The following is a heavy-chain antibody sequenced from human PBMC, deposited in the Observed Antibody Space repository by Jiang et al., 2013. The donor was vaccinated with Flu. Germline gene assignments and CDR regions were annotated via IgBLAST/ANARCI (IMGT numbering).Heavy chain of an antibody. V-gene: IGHV2-70*01. CDR3: ARSHGYCSSTSCYGTSNDFWSGYYTFDY. CDR1: GFSLSTSGMC. D-gene: IGHD2-2*01. Sequence: TQTLTLTCTFSGFSLSTSGMCVSWIRQPPGKALEWLALIDWDDDKYYSTSLKTRLTISKDTSKNQVVLTMTNMDPVDTATYYCARSHGYCSSTSCYGTSNDFWSGYYTFDYWGQGTLVTVSS. CDR2: IDWDDDK. J-gene: IGHJ4*02.